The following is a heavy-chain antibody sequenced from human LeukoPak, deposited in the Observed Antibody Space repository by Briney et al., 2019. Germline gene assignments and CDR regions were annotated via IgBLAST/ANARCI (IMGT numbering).Heavy chain of an antibody. Sequence: SETLSLTCTVSGVSISGEYWSWLRQPPGKGLEGFGYIYSSGTNNYNPSLKSRLTMSVATSKNQFSLKLSSVTAADTAVYYCARLWGGTVSFDIWGQGTMVTVSS. J-gene: IGHJ3*02. V-gene: IGHV4-59*12. CDR2: IYSSGTN. CDR1: GVSISGEY. D-gene: IGHD2-15*01. CDR3: ARLWGGTVSFDI.